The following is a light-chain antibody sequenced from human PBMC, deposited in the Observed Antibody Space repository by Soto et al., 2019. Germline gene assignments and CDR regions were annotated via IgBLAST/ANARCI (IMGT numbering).Light chain of an antibody. CDR1: SSDVGGYNF. J-gene: IGLJ2*01. Sequence: QSVLTQPRSVSGSPGQSVTISCTGTSSDVGGYNFVSWYQQHPGKAPKLMIYDVFKRPSGVPDRFSGSKSANTASLTISGLQADDEADYYCCSNVDTYSVIFGGGTKVTVL. V-gene: IGLV2-11*01. CDR3: CSNVDTYSVI. CDR2: DVF.